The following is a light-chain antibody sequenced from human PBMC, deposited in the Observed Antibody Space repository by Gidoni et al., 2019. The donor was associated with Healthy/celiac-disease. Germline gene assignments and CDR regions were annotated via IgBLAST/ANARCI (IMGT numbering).Light chain of an antibody. V-gene: IGLV3-19*01. CDR3: NSRDSSGNHP. CDR2: GKN. CDR1: SLRSDY. J-gene: IGLJ1*01. Sequence: SSELTQDPAVSVALGQTVRITCQGDSLRSDYASWYQQKPGQAPVLVIYGKNNRPSGIPDRFSGSSSGNTASLTVTGAQAEDEAEYYCNSRDSSGNHPFGTGTKVTVL.